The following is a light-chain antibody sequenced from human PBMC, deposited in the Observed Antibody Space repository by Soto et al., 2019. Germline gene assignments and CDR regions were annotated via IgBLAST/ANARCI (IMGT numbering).Light chain of an antibody. CDR3: QQYYTYST. CDR1: QSISTS. Sequence: QLTQSPSSLSASVGDRVGITCRATQSISTSLAWYQQKPGKAPNLLISGASNLESGVPSRFSGSGSGTEFTLTISSLQPDDFSSYYCQQYYTYSTFGQGTKVDIK. J-gene: IGKJ1*01. V-gene: IGKV1-5*01. CDR2: GAS.